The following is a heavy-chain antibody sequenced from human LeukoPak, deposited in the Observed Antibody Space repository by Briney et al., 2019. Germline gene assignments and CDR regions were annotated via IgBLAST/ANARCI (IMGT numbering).Heavy chain of an antibody. CDR2: ISAYNGNT. D-gene: IGHD3-22*01. V-gene: IGHV1-18*01. CDR3: ARDGSHYYDSSGYYLIDY. J-gene: IGHJ4*02. CDR1: GYTFTSYG. Sequence: EASVKVSCKASGYTFTSYGISWVRQAPGQGLGWMGWISAYNGNTNYAQKLQGRVTMTTDTSTSTAYMELRSLRSDDTAVYYCARDGSHYYDSSGYYLIDYWGQGTLVTVSS.